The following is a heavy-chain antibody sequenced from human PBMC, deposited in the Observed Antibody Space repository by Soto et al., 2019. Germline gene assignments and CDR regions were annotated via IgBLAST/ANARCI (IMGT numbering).Heavy chain of an antibody. CDR1: GGTFSSYA. CDR3: ARDPAYAGSSGSEARGMDV. V-gene: IGHV1-69*06. Sequence: SVKVSCKASGGTFSSYAISWVRQAPGQGLEWMGGIIPIFGTANYAQKFQGRVTITADKSTSTAYMELSSLRSEDTAVYYCARDPAYAGSSGSEARGMDVWGQGTTVTVSS. D-gene: IGHD3-22*01. J-gene: IGHJ6*02. CDR2: IIPIFGTA.